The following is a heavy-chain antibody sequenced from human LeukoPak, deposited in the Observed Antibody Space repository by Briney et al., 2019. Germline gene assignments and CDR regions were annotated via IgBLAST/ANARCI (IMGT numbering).Heavy chain of an antibody. CDR1: GYSISTGYF. CDR3: ARLRSSSWYQKSHYMDV. J-gene: IGHJ6*03. Sequence: PSETLSLTCSVSGYSISTGYFWGWLRQPPGKGLEWIGEINHSGSTNYNPSLKSRVTISVDTSKNQFSLKLSSVTAADTAVYYCARLRSSSWYQKSHYMDVWGKGTTVTVSS. CDR2: INHSGST. D-gene: IGHD6-13*01. V-gene: IGHV4-38-2*02.